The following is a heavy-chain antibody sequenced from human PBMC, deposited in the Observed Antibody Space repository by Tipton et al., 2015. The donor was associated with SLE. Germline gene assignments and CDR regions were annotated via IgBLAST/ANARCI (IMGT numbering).Heavy chain of an antibody. D-gene: IGHD3-16*01. CDR2: IWYDGSDK. Sequence: SLRLSCAASGITFSSYGMHWVRQAPGKGLEWVAVIWYDGSDKYYADSVRGRFTISRDNSKNTLYLQMNSLRAEDTAVYYCAREVTQGGFDYWGQGTLVTVSA. V-gene: IGHV3-33*01. J-gene: IGHJ4*02. CDR3: AREVTQGGFDY. CDR1: GITFSSYG.